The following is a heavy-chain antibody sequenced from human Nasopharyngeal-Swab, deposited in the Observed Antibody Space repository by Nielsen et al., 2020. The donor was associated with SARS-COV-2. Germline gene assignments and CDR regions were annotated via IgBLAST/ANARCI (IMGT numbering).Heavy chain of an antibody. J-gene: IGHJ4*02. V-gene: IGHV3-23*01. CDR2: ISGSGGST. CDR3: AKDRITVIVEPDY. D-gene: IGHD3-22*01. Sequence: VRQAPGKGLEWVSAISGSGGSTYYADSVKGRFTISRDNSKNTLYLQMNSLRAEDTAVYYCAKDRITVIVEPDYWGQGTLVTVSS.